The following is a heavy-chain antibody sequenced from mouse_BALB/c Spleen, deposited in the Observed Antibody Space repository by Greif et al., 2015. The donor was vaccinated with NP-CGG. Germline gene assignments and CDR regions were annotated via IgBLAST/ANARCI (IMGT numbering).Heavy chain of an antibody. D-gene: IGHD2-14*01. J-gene: IGHJ3*01. CDR2: IYWDDDK. V-gene: IGHV8-12*01. CDR1: GFSLSTSGMG. Sequence: QFTLKVCGPGILQPSQTLSLTCSFSGFSLSTSGMGVSWIRQPSGKGLEWLAHIYWDDDKRYNPSLKSRPTISKDTSSNQVFLKITSVDTADTATYYCARSKGRYDDWFAYWGQGTLVTVSA. CDR3: ARSKGRYDDWFAY.